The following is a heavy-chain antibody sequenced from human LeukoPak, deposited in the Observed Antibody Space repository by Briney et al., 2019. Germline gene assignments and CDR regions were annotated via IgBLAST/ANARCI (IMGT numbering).Heavy chain of an antibody. CDR3: ARVGRMVTHFDY. CDR1: GGSFSGYY. CDR2: INHSGST. Sequence: PSETLSLTCAVYGGSFSGYYWSWIRQPPGKGLEWIGEINHSGSTNYNPSLKSRATISVDTSKNQFSLKLSSVTAADTAVYYCARVGRMVTHFDYWGQGTLVTVSS. J-gene: IGHJ4*02. D-gene: IGHD2-15*01. V-gene: IGHV4-34*01.